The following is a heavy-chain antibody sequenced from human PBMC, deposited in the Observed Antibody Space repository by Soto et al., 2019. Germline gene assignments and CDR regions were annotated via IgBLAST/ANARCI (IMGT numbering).Heavy chain of an antibody. Sequence: PSATLSLTCGVDGGSFSCYYWRLIRPPPGKGLEWIGEINHSGSTNYNPSLKSRVTISVDTSKNQFSLKLSSVTAADTAVYYCARGGDIVVVPAAPSFDYWGQGTLVTVSS. CDR3: ARGGDIVVVPAAPSFDY. D-gene: IGHD2-2*01. V-gene: IGHV4-34*01. J-gene: IGHJ4*02. CDR1: GGSFSCYY. CDR2: INHSGST.